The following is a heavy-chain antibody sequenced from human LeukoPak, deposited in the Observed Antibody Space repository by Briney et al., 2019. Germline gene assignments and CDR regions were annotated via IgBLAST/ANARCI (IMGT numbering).Heavy chain of an antibody. D-gene: IGHD3-22*01. V-gene: IGHV3-48*03. CDR3: ARGYDSGTYYVH. CDR1: GLTISSYE. CDR2: ISSSGSTI. Sequence: TGGSLRLSCAASGLTISSYEMSWVRQAAGKGLEWVSYISSSGSTIYYADSVKGRFTISRDNAKNSLYLQMNSLRAEDTAVYYCARGYDSGTYYVHWGQGTLVTVSS. J-gene: IGHJ4*02.